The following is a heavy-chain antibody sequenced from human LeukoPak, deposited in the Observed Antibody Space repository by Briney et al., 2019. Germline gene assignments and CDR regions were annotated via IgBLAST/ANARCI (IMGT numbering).Heavy chain of an antibody. Sequence: GGSLRLSCAASGFTFSSYNMNWVRQAPGKGLEWVSFISSSSTYIYNADSVKGRFTISRDNAKNSLYLQMNSLRVEDTAVYYCARVLLWFGEALDYGTDVWGQGTTVTVSS. J-gene: IGHJ6*02. D-gene: IGHD3-10*01. CDR2: ISSSSTYI. V-gene: IGHV3-21*01. CDR1: GFTFSSYN. CDR3: ARVLLWFGEALDYGTDV.